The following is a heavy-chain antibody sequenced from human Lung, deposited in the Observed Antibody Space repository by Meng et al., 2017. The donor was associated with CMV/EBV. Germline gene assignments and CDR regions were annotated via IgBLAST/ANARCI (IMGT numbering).Heavy chain of an antibody. CDR2: ISGYNGNT. CDR3: ARSDAPGLDY. CDR1: GYTFASYG. V-gene: IGHV1-18*01. Sequence: QVKREQVGAKGKKPGSSVMASSKASGYTFASYGLSWVRQAPGQGLEWMGWISGYNGNTKYAERLQGRVTMTADTSTSTAYMELRDLRSDDAAVYYCARSDAPGLDYWGQGTLVTVSS. J-gene: IGHJ4*02. D-gene: IGHD2-8*01.